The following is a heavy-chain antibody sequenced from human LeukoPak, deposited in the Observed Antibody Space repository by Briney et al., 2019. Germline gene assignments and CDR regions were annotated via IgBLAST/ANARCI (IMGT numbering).Heavy chain of an antibody. CDR2: ISSSGSTI. V-gene: IGHV3-11*04. CDR3: ARDTHYYDSSGGNDY. D-gene: IGHD3-22*01. J-gene: IGHJ4*02. CDR1: GFTFSDYY. Sequence: PGGALRLSCAASGFTFSDYYMSWIRPASGEGLGWVSYISSSGSTIYYADSVKGRFTISRDNAKSSLYLQMNSLRAEGTAVYYCARDTHYYDSSGGNDYWGQGTLVTVSS.